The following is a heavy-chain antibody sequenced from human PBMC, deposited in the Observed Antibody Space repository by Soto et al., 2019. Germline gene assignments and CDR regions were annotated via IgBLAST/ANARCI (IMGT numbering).Heavy chain of an antibody. V-gene: IGHV3-11*01. CDR3: AREVRNSGYDLDY. CDR1: GFTFSDYY. Sequence: SLRLSCAASGFTFSDYYMSRIRQAPGKGLEWVSYISVSGIIYYADSVKGRFTISRDNAQNSLYLQMNSLRAEDTAVYYCAREVRNSGYDLDYWGQGTLVTVSS. J-gene: IGHJ4*02. D-gene: IGHD5-12*01. CDR2: ISVSGII.